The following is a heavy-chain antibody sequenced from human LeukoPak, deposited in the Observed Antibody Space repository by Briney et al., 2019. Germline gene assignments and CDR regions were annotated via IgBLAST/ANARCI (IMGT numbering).Heavy chain of an antibody. D-gene: IGHD4-23*01. CDR2: IYYSGST. CDR1: GGSISSSTFH. J-gene: IGHJ4*02. Sequence: SETLSLTCTVSGGSISSSTFHWGWLRQPPGKGLEWIGSIYYSGSTYYNPSLKSRVTISVDTSKNQFSLKLTFVTAADTAVYYCTRSGTMVVMRPMYYWGQGTLVTVSS. CDR3: TRSGTMVVMRPMYY. V-gene: IGHV4-39*01.